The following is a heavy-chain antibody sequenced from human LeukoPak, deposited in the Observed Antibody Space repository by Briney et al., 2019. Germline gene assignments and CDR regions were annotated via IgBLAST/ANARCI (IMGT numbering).Heavy chain of an antibody. D-gene: IGHD3-10*01. CDR3: ARANVVRGPFNGFDI. V-gene: IGHV3-7*02. CDR1: GFSFSIYW. CDR2: IKQDGSEK. J-gene: IGHJ3*02. Sequence: GGSLRLSCAASGFSFSIYWMSWVRQAPGKRLEWVANIKQDGSEKSYVDSVKGRFTISRDNAKNSLFLQMVSLRAEDTAVYYCARANVVRGPFNGFDIWGRGTLVTVSS.